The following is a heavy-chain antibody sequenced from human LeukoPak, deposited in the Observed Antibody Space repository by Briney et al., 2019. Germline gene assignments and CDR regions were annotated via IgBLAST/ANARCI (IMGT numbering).Heavy chain of an antibody. V-gene: IGHV3-30*03. Sequence: AGRSLRLSCSASGFTFSSYGMHWVRQAPGKGLEWVAFISYEGSNKYYADSVKGRFTISRDNSKNTLYLQMISLRAEDTAVYYCARARYYYDSSGFIHFDYWGQGTLVTVSS. CDR3: ARARYYYDSSGFIHFDY. CDR1: GFTFSSYG. CDR2: ISYEGSNK. J-gene: IGHJ4*02. D-gene: IGHD3-22*01.